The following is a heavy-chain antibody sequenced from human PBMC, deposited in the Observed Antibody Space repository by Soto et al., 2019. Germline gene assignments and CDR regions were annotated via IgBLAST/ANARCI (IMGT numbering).Heavy chain of an antibody. Sequence: VKVSCKASGGTFSSYAISWVRQAPGQGLEWMGGIIPIFGTANYAQKFQGRVTITADESTSTAYMELSSLRSEDTAVYYCARGNHRWLQLWYFDLWGRGTLVTVSS. CDR1: GGTFSSYA. CDR2: IIPIFGTA. CDR3: ARGNHRWLQLWYFDL. D-gene: IGHD5-12*01. V-gene: IGHV1-69*13. J-gene: IGHJ2*01.